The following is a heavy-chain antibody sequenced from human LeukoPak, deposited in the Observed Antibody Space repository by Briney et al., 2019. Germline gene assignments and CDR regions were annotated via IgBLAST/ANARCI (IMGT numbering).Heavy chain of an antibody. CDR3: ASDIVLKDY. J-gene: IGHJ4*02. Sequence: GGSLRLSCAASGFTFSSYEMNWVRQAPGKGLEWVSCISISGTTISYADSVKGRFTISRDNAKNSLYLQMNSLRAEDTAIYYCASDIVLKDYRGQGTLVTVSS. V-gene: IGHV3-48*03. D-gene: IGHD2/OR15-2a*01. CDR1: GFTFSSYE. CDR2: ISISGTTI.